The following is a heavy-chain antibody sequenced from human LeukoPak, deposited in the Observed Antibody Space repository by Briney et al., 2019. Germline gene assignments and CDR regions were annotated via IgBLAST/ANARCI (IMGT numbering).Heavy chain of an antibody. V-gene: IGHV4-34*01. CDR1: GGSFSGYY. CDR3: ARVTPNYYDSSGYYFNFDY. D-gene: IGHD3-22*01. Sequence: SETLSLTCAVYGGSFSGYYWSWIRQPPGKGPEWIGEINHSGSTNYNPSLKSRVTISVDTSKNQFSLKLSSVTAADTAVYYCARVTPNYYDSSGYYFNFDYWGQGTLVTVSS. J-gene: IGHJ4*02. CDR2: INHSGST.